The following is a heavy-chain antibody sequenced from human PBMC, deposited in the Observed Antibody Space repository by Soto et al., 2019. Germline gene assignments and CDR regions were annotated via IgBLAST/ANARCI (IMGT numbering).Heavy chain of an antibody. D-gene: IGHD3-22*01. J-gene: IGHJ6*02. CDR3: AKGSDGDYDSSGYYWPYYYYGMDV. Sequence: GGSLRLSCAASGFTFSSYGMHWVRQAPGKGLEWVAVISYDGSNKYYADSVKGRFTISRDNSKNTLYLQMNSLRAEDTAVYYCAKGSDGDYDSSGYYWPYYYYGMDVWGQGTTVTVSS. CDR1: GFTFSSYG. CDR2: ISYDGSNK. V-gene: IGHV3-30*18.